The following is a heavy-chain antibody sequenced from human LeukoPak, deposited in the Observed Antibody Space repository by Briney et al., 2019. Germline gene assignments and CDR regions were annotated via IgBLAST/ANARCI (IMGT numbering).Heavy chain of an antibody. V-gene: IGHV3-23*01. Sequence: GGSLRLSCAASGFTFSSYAMSWVRQAPGKGLEWVSAISGSGGSTYYADSVKGRFTISRGNSKNTLYLQMNSLRAEDTAVYYCAKASSIIVVVVAATLGHYGMDVWGQGTTVTVSS. CDR3: AKASSIIVVVVAATLGHYGMDV. D-gene: IGHD2-15*01. CDR1: GFTFSSYA. J-gene: IGHJ6*02. CDR2: ISGSGGST.